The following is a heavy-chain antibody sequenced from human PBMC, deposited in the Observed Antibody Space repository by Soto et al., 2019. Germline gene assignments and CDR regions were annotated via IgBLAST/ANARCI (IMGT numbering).Heavy chain of an antibody. J-gene: IGHJ4*02. Sequence: ASVKVSCKASGGTFSSYAISWVRQAPGQGLEWMGGIIPIFGTANYAQKFQGRVTITADESTSTAYMELSSLRSEDTAVYYCAREDFWSGYYTRGYYFDYWGQATLVTVSS. D-gene: IGHD3-3*01. V-gene: IGHV1-69*13. CDR2: IIPIFGTA. CDR1: GGTFSSYA. CDR3: AREDFWSGYYTRGYYFDY.